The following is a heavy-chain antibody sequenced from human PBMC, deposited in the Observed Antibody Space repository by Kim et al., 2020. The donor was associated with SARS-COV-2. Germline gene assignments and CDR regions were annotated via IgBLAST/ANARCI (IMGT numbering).Heavy chain of an antibody. J-gene: IGHJ6*02. CDR1: GFTFSGSA. CDR3: AEDLEATAWSPYGVDV. D-gene: IGHD5-12*01. Sequence: GGSLRLSCVGSGFTFSGSAMTWVRQTPGKGLEWVSGIGGNGDATYYADSVKGRITISRDNSKNTLFLDMNNLRAEDTALYYCAEDLEATAWSPYGVDVWGRGTTVTVS. V-gene: IGHV3-23*01. CDR2: IGGNGDAT.